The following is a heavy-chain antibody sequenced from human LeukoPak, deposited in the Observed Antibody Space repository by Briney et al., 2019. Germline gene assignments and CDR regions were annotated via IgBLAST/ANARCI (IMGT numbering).Heavy chain of an antibody. D-gene: IGHD1-1*01. Sequence: GGSLRLSCAASGFTFSSYWMHWVRQAPGKGLVWVSRINSDGRNTTYADSVKGRFTISRDNAKNTLYLQMNSLRAEDTAVYYCARVGQALGTYYFDYWGQGTLVTVSS. J-gene: IGHJ4*02. CDR3: ARVGQALGTYYFDY. CDR2: INSDGRNT. V-gene: IGHV3-74*01. CDR1: GFTFSSYW.